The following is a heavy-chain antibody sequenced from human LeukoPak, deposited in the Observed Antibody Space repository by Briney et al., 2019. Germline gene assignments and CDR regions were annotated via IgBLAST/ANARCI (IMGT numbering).Heavy chain of an antibody. D-gene: IGHD1-26*01. CDR1: GFTVSSNF. Sequence: GGSLRLSCAASGFTVSSNFMGWVRQAPGKGLEWVSCINTDGSSPTYADSVKGRFTISRDNAKNTLSLQMNSLRAEDTAVYYCARDGGNYSPQDYWGQGTLVTVSS. CDR3: ARDGGNYSPQDY. J-gene: IGHJ4*02. CDR2: INTDGSSP. V-gene: IGHV3-74*01.